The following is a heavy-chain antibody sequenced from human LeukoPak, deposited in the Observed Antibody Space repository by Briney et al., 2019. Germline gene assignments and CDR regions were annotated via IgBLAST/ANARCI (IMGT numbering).Heavy chain of an antibody. D-gene: IGHD4/OR15-4a*01. J-gene: IGHJ4*02. CDR2: IRTKPNNYAT. CDR1: GFTFSDSS. CDR3: TRHTERGAD. Sequence: GGSLRLSCAVSGFTFSDSSMHWVRQASGKGLEWVGRIRTKPNNYATLYAASVKGRFTISRDDSKNTVYLQMNGLKTEDTAVYYCTRHTERGADWGQGTLVTVSS. V-gene: IGHV3-73*01.